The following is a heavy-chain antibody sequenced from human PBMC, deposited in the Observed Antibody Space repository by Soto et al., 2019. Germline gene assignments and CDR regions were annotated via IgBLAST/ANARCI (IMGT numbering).Heavy chain of an antibody. CDR2: ISAYNGNT. CDR1: GYTFTSYG. Sequence: GASVKVSCKASGYTFTSYGISWVRQAPGQGLEWMGWISAYNGNTNYAQKLQGRVTMTTDTSTSTAYMELRSLRSDDTAVYFCARERLNTGWYGFDYWGQGTQVTVSS. J-gene: IGHJ4*02. CDR3: ARERLNTGWYGFDY. V-gene: IGHV1-18*01. D-gene: IGHD6-19*01.